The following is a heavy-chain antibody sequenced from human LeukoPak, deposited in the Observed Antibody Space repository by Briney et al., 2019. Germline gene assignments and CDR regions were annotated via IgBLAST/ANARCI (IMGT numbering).Heavy chain of an antibody. V-gene: IGHV1-18*01. CDR1: GYAFPTYT. D-gene: IGHD2-15*01. Sequence: ASVKVPCKASGYAFPTYTITWVRQAPGQGLEWMGWISPYTGDSKSAQNLQGRVTMTTDISTSTASLELRSLTSDDTAVYYCARGGYELLSYGLDVWGQGTTVTVSS. CDR3: ARGGYELLSYGLDV. J-gene: IGHJ6*02. CDR2: ISPYTGDS.